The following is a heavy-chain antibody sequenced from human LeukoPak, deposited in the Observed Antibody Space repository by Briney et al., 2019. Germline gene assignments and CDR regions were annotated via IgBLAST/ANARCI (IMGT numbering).Heavy chain of an antibody. CDR1: GYTFTGYY. CDR2: INPNSGGT. Sequence: ASVKVSCKASGYTFTGYYMHWVRQAPGQGLEWMGWINPNSGGTNYAQKFQGRVTMTRDTSISTAYMELSRLRSDDTAVYYCARGGNYDFWSGYYKTPLHYWGQGTLVTVSS. D-gene: IGHD3-3*01. J-gene: IGHJ4*02. CDR3: ARGGNYDFWSGYYKTPLHY. V-gene: IGHV1-2*02.